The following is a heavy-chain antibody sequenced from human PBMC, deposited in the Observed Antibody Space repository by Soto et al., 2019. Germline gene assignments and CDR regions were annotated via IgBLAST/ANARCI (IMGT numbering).Heavy chain of an antibody. CDR1: GFTFSSYE. CDR3: ARQYCSGGSCVDPYYFDY. J-gene: IGHJ4*02. CDR2: ISSSGSTI. V-gene: IGHV3-48*03. D-gene: IGHD2-15*01. Sequence: PXGSLELSCAASGFTFSSYEMNWVRQAPGKGLEWVSYISSSGSTIYYADSVKGRFTISRDNAKNSLYLQMNSLRAEDTAVYYCARQYCSGGSCVDPYYFDYWGQGTLVTVSS.